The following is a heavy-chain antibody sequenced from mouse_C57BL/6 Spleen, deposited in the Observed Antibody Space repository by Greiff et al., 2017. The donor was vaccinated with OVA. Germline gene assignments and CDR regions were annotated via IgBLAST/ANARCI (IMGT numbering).Heavy chain of an antibody. CDR2: IRNKANGYTT. Sequence: EVKLMESGGGLVQPGGSLSLSCAASGFTFTDYYMSWVRQPPGKALEWLGFIRNKANGYTTEYSASVKGRFTISRDNSQSILYLQMNALRAEDSATYYCARVHYYGSSLDYWGQGTTLTVSS. CDR1: GFTFTDYY. D-gene: IGHD1-1*01. V-gene: IGHV7-3*01. CDR3: ARVHYYGSSLDY. J-gene: IGHJ2*01.